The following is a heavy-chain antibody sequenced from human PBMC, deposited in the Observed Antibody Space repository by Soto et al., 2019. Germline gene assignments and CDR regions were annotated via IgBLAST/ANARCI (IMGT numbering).Heavy chain of an antibody. CDR3: ARVGWTTVGYYFDY. J-gene: IGHJ4*02. CDR1: FASISSYY. D-gene: IGHD4-17*01. Sequence: SETLSLTCVVSFASISSYYWSWVRQPPGKGLEWIGYIHYSGSTKYNTTLKSRVTISIDPSKNQFSLQVTSVTTADTAVYYCARVGWTTVGYYFDYWSQGTLVTVSS. CDR2: IHYSGST. V-gene: IGHV4-59*01.